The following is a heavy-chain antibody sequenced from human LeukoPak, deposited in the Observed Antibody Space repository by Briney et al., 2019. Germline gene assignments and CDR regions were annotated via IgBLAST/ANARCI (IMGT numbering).Heavy chain of an antibody. CDR2: IRSRANSYVT. V-gene: IGHV3-73*01. Sequence: GGSLRLSCAASGFTFSGSAMHWVRQASGKGLEWVGRIRSRANSYVTAYTAAVTGRFIISRDNSKNTLYLQMNSLRAEDTAVYYCARTPRREGYFDYWGQGTLVTVSS. CDR3: ARTPRREGYFDY. CDR1: GFTFSGSA. J-gene: IGHJ4*02.